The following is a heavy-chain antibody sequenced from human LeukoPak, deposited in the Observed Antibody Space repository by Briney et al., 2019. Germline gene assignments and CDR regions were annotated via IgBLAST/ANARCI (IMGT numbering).Heavy chain of an antibody. V-gene: IGHV4-4*07. CDR2: IYTSGST. J-gene: IGHJ4*02. CDR3: ARIRFLEWSLDY. Sequence: PSETLSLTCTVSRGSISSYYWSWIRQPPGKGLEWIGRIYTSGSTNYNPSLKSRVTMSVDTSKNQFSLKLSSVTAADTAVYYCARIRFLEWSLDYWGQGTLVTVSS. CDR1: RGSISSYY. D-gene: IGHD3-3*01.